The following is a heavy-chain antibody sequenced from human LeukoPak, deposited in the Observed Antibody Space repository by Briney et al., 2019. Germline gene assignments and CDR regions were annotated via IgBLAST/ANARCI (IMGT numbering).Heavy chain of an antibody. J-gene: IGHJ5*02. CDR3: ARVSEVRGVILGWFDP. CDR1: GGSISSYY. Sequence: PSKTLSLTCTVSGGSISSYYWSWIRQPAGKGLEWVGRIYTSGSTNYNPSLKSRVTMSVDTSKNQFSLKLSSVTAADTAVYYCARVSEVRGVILGWFDPWGQGTLVTVSS. CDR2: IYTSGST. V-gene: IGHV4-4*07. D-gene: IGHD3-10*01.